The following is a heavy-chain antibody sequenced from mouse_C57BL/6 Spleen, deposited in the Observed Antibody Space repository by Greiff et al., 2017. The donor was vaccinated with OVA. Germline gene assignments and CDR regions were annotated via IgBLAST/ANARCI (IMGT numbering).Heavy chain of an antibody. CDR1: GYTFTDYE. J-gene: IGHJ1*03. Sequence: QVQLQQSGAELVRPGASVTLSCKASGYTFTDYEMHWVKQTPVHGLEWIGAIDPETGGTAYNQKFKGKAILTADKSSSTAYMDLRRLPSSDSSVSSCTSRFTTVVTHRYFDVWGTGTTVTVSS. CDR2: IDPETGGT. V-gene: IGHV1-15*01. CDR3: TSRFTTVVTHRYFDV. D-gene: IGHD1-1*01.